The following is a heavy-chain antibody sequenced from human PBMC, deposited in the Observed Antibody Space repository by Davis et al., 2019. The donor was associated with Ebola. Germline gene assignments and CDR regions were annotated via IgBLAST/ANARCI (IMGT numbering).Heavy chain of an antibody. CDR2: FDPEDGET. V-gene: IGHV1-24*01. CDR3: AKEYEGGSYWAFDY. CDR1: GYTFTSYG. J-gene: IGHJ4*02. D-gene: IGHD3-10*01. Sequence: ASVTVSCKASGYTFTSYGISWVRQAPGQGLEWMGGFDPEDGETIYAQKFQGRVTMTEDTSTDTAYMELSSLRAEDTALYYCAKEYEGGSYWAFDYWGQGTLVTVSS.